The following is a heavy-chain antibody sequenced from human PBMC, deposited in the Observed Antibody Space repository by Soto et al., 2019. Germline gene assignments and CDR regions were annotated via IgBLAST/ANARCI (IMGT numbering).Heavy chain of an antibody. CDR2: INHSGST. CDR3: ARGAEMAPVGFEP. CDR1: GGSFSGYY. V-gene: IGHV4-34*01. Sequence: SETLSLTCAVYGGSFSGYYWSWIRQPPGKGLEWIGEINHSGSTNYTPSLKSRVTISVDTSKNQFSLKLSSVTAADTAVYYCARGAEMAPVGFEPWGQGTLVTVSS. J-gene: IGHJ5*02.